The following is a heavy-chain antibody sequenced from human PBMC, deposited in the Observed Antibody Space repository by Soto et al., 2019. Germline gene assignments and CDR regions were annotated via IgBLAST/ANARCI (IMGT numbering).Heavy chain of an antibody. CDR1: GGTFSSYA. V-gene: IGHV1-69*13. Sequence: GASVKVSCKASGGTFSSYAISWVRQAPGQGLEWMGGIIPIFGTANYAQKFQGRVTITADESTSTAYMELSSLRSEDTAVYYCARSSSIAARPGFDYWGQGTLVTVSS. CDR2: IIPIFGTA. CDR3: ARSSSIAARPGFDY. D-gene: IGHD6-6*01. J-gene: IGHJ4*02.